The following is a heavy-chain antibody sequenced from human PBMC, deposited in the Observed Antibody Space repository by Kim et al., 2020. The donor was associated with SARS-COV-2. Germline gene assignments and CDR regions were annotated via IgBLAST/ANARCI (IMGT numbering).Heavy chain of an antibody. CDR1: GFTVSSNY. J-gene: IGHJ6*02. Sequence: GGSLRLSCAASGFTVSSNYMSWVRQAPGKGLEWVSVIYSGGSTYYADSVKGRFTISRDNSKNTLYLQMNSLRAEDTAVYYCARGVLDKYGMDVWGQGTTVTVSS. V-gene: IGHV3-66*01. D-gene: IGHD3-3*02. CDR2: IYSGGST. CDR3: ARGVLDKYGMDV.